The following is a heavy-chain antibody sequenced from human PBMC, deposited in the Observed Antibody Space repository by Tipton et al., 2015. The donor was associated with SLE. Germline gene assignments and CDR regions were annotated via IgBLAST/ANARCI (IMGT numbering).Heavy chain of an antibody. J-gene: IGHJ4*02. CDR3: ARDYYGDPKGGY. V-gene: IGHV3-11*05. CDR1: GFTFSDYY. CDR2: ISSSSSYT. Sequence: SLRLSCAASGFTFSDYYMSWIRQAPGKGLEWVSYISSSSSYTNYADSVKGRFTISRDSAKNSLYLQMNSLRAEDTAVYYCARDYYGDPKGGYWGQGTLVTVSS. D-gene: IGHD4-17*01.